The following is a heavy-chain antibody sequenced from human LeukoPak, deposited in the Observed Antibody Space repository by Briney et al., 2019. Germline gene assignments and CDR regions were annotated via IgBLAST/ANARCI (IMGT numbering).Heavy chain of an antibody. CDR3: ARDYFEGFGELFAHDAFDI. D-gene: IGHD3-10*01. Sequence: ASVKVSCKASGYTFTSYGISWVRQAPGQGLEWMGWISAYNGNTNYAQKLQGRVTMTTDTSTSTAYVELRSLRSDDTAVYYCARDYFEGFGELFAHDAFDIWGQGTMVTVSS. CDR1: GYTFTSYG. V-gene: IGHV1-18*04. J-gene: IGHJ3*02. CDR2: ISAYNGNT.